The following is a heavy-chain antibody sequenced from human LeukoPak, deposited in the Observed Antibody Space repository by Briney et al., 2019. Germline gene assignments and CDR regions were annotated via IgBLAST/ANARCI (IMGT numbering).Heavy chain of an antibody. V-gene: IGHV3-9*01. D-gene: IGHD1-26*01. CDR3: AKEFPSGWFDY. CDR1: GFTFDDYA. Sequence: GGSLRLSCAASGFTFDDYAMHWVRQAPGKGLEWVSGISWNSGSIGYADSVKGRFTISRDNAKNSLYLQMNSLRAEDTALYYCAKEFPSGWFDYWGQGTLVPVSS. CDR2: ISWNSGSI. J-gene: IGHJ5*01.